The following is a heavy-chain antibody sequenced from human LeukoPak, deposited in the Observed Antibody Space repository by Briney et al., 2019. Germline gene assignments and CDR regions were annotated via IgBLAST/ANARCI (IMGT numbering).Heavy chain of an antibody. CDR2: ISNSGDST. Sequence: GGSLRLSCAASGFTFSSYSMSWVRQAPGKGLEWVSGISNSGDSTFYTDSVKGRFTISRDNSKNMVYLQMSSLRVDDTAVYYCAKDIAAAKPYYFDYWGQGSLVSASS. CDR3: AKDIAAAKPYYFDY. J-gene: IGHJ4*02. V-gene: IGHV3-23*01. D-gene: IGHD6-13*01. CDR1: GFTFSSYS.